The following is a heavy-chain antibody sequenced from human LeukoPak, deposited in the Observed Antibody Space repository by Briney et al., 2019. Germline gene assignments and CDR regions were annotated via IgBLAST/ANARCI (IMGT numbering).Heavy chain of an antibody. CDR1: GYTFTSYG. CDR3: ARITDTLGYCSSTSCYSKLYFDY. Sequence: ASVKVSCKASGYTFTSYGISWVRQAPGQGLEWMGWINPNSGGTNYAQKFQGRVTMTRDTSISTAYMELSRLRSDDTAVYYCARITDTLGYCSSTSCYSKLYFDYWGQGTLVTVSS. J-gene: IGHJ4*02. V-gene: IGHV1-2*02. CDR2: INPNSGGT. D-gene: IGHD2-2*01.